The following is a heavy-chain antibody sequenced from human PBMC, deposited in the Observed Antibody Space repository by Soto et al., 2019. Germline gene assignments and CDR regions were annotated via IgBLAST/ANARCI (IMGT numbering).Heavy chain of an antibody. CDR3: ARHMVRGAHGMDV. V-gene: IGHV4-39*01. Sequence: SETLSLTCTVSGGSISSSSYYWGWIRQPPGKGLEWIGSIYYSGSTYYNPSLKSRVTISVDTSKNQFSLKLSSVTAADTAVYCCARHMVRGAHGMDVWGQGTTVTVSS. J-gene: IGHJ6*02. CDR1: GGSISSSSYY. CDR2: IYYSGST. D-gene: IGHD3-10*01.